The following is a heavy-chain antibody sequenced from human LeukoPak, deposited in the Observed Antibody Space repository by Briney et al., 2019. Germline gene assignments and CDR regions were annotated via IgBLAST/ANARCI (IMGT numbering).Heavy chain of an antibody. Sequence: SETLSLTCTVSGGSISSYYWSWIRQPPGKGLEWIVYIYYSGSTNYNPSLKSRVTISVDTSKNQFSLKLSSVTAADTAVYYCARHSHYYDSSGQFDYWGQGTLVTVSS. CDR1: GGSISSYY. D-gene: IGHD3-22*01. CDR2: IYYSGST. J-gene: IGHJ4*02. V-gene: IGHV4-59*08. CDR3: ARHSHYYDSSGQFDY.